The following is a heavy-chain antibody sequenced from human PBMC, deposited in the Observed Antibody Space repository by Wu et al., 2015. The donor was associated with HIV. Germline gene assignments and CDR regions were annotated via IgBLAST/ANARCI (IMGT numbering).Heavy chain of an antibody. Sequence: QVQLVQSGAEVKKPGSSVKVSCKASGGTFSSYAISWVRQAPRQGLEWMGGIIPIFGAAKYAQMFQGRVTFTADESTSTVYMELSSLRSEDTAVYYCARVLQISRVSGNFSGRTRSAYYYYYMDSWGQRDHGHRLL. CDR3: ARVLQISRVSGNFSGRTRSAYYYYYMDS. D-gene: IGHD3-10*01. CDR1: GGTFSSYA. J-gene: IGHJ6*03. V-gene: IGHV1-69*12. CDR2: IIPIFGAA.